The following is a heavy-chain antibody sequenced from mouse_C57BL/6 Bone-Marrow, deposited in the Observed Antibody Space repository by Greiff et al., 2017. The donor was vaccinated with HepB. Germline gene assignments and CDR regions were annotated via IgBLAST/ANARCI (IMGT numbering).Heavy chain of an antibody. V-gene: IGHV5-12*01. Sequence: EVQVVESGGGLVQPGGSLKLSCAASGFTFSDYYMYWVRQTPEKRLEWVAYISNGGGSTYYPDTVKGRFTISRDNAKNTLYLQMSRLKSEDTAMYYCARGELLRGYAMDYWGQGTSVTVSS. D-gene: IGHD1-1*01. J-gene: IGHJ4*01. CDR2: ISNGGGST. CDR1: GFTFSDYY. CDR3: ARGELLRGYAMDY.